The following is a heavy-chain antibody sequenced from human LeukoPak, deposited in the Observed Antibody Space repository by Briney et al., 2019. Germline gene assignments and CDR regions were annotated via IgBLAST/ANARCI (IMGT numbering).Heavy chain of an antibody. CDR1: GFTFSSYA. D-gene: IGHD6-19*01. J-gene: IGHJ6*02. Sequence: GGSLRLSCAASGFTFSSYAMSWVRQAPGKGLGWVSAISGSGGSTYYADSVKGRFTISRDNSKNTLYLQMNSLRAEDTAVYYCAKRIAVAGTGYYYGMDVWGQGTTVTVSS. CDR2: ISGSGGST. CDR3: AKRIAVAGTGYYYGMDV. V-gene: IGHV3-23*01.